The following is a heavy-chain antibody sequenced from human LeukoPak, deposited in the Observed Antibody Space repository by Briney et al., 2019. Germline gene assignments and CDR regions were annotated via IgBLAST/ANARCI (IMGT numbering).Heavy chain of an antibody. CDR2: IYRGGSS. Sequence: PGGSLRLSCVASGFIVSNNTLSWVRQVPGMGLEWVSTIYRGGSSFYADSVKGRFTISRDNSKNTLYLQMDSLRAEDTAVYYCASDLSTWFDWGQGTQVTVAS. CDR3: ASDLSTWFD. D-gene: IGHD6-13*01. J-gene: IGHJ4*02. CDR1: GFIVSNNT. V-gene: IGHV3-66*01.